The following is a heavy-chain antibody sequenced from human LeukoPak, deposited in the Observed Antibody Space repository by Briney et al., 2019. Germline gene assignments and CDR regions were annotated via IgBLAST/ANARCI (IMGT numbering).Heavy chain of an antibody. CDR3: ARAVDWDAFDI. J-gene: IGHJ3*02. CDR1: GGSFSGYY. CDR2: INHSGST. Sequence: PSETLSLTCAVYGGSFSGYYWSWIRQPPGKGLEWIGEINHSGSTNYNPSLKSRVTISVDTSKNQFSLKLSSVTAADTAVYYCARAVDWDAFDIWGQGTMVTVS. D-gene: IGHD2-21*01. V-gene: IGHV4-34*01.